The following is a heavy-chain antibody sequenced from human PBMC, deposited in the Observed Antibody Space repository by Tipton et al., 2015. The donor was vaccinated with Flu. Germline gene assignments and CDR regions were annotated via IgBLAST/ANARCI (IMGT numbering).Heavy chain of an antibody. D-gene: IGHD2-21*01. CDR1: GFTFTNYF. V-gene: IGHV1-46*01. CDR2: IIPLFHSA. CDR3: AKAPRIYEAWFDS. Sequence: QLVQSGAEVKKPGASVKVSCKASGFTFTNYFMHWVRQAPGQGLEWMGGIIPLFHSAKYAQKFQGRLTITTEESSKTVYMDLSSLRSDDTAIYFCAKAPRIYEAWFDSWGQGTLVTVSS. J-gene: IGHJ5*01.